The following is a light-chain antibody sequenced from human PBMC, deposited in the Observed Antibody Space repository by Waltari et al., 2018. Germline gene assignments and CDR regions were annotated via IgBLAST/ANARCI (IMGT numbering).Light chain of an antibody. V-gene: IGKV4-1*01. J-gene: IGKJ3*01. CDR1: QSVLSRSNSFNY. Sequence: DIVMTQSQDSLAVSLGERATINCKSSQSVLSRSNSFNYCGWYQQKVGQPPKLLIYWASTRESGVPGRFIGSGSGIDFTLTISSLQAEDVAVYYCQQYYTTPHTFGPGTQVDVK. CDR2: WAS. CDR3: QQYYTTPHT.